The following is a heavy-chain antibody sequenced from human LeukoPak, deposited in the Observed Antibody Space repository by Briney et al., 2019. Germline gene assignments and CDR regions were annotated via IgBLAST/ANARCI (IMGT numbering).Heavy chain of an antibody. D-gene: IGHD3-22*01. CDR2: ISWNIGSI. J-gene: IGHJ4*02. V-gene: IGHV3-9*01. CDR3: AKANYYDSSGYYFDY. Sequence: PGGSLRLSCAASGFTFDDYAMHWVRQAPGKGLEWVSGISWNIGSIGYADSVKGKFTISRDNAKNSLYLQMNSLRAEDTALYYCAKANYYDSSGYYFDYWGQGTLVTVSS. CDR1: GFTFDDYA.